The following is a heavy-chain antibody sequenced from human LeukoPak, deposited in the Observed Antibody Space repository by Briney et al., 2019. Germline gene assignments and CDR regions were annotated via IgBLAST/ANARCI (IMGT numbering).Heavy chain of an antibody. CDR3: ARCDYGAFNIWFDR. CDR1: GYTFTSYA. CDR2: INTNTGNP. D-gene: IGHD4-17*01. V-gene: IGHV7-4-1*02. J-gene: IGHJ5*02. Sequence: ASVKVSCKASGYTFTSYAMNWVRQAPGQGLEWMGWINTNTGNPTYAQALTGRFVFSLDTSVSTAYLQISSLKAEDTAVYYCARCDYGAFNIWFDRWGQGTLVTVSS.